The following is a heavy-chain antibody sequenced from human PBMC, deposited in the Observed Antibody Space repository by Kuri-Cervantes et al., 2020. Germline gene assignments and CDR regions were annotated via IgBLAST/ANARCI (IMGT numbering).Heavy chain of an antibody. CDR2: INPNSGNP. Sequence: ASVKVSCKASGYTFSNYNLNWVRQATGQGLEWMGWINPNSGNPGYSQRFLGRVTMTRNTSISTAYMELRNLRSDDTAVYYCARVPPDGYWGQGTLVTVSS. J-gene: IGHJ4*02. CDR3: ARVPPDGY. CDR1: GYTFSNYN. V-gene: IGHV1-8*02.